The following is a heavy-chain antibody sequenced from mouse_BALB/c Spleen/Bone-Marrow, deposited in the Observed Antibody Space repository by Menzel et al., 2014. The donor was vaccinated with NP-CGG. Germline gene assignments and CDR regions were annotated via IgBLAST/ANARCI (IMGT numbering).Heavy chain of an antibody. D-gene: IGHD4-1*01. V-gene: IGHV14-3*02. CDR2: IDPANGNT. Sequence: VQLKQSGAELVKPGASVKLSCTASGFNIKDTYMHWVKQGPEQGLGWIGRIDPANGNTKYDPKFQGKATITADTSSNTAYLQLSSLTSEDTAVYYCARWGKLGRGYFDVWGAGTTVTASS. J-gene: IGHJ1*01. CDR1: GFNIKDTY. CDR3: ARWGKLGRGYFDV.